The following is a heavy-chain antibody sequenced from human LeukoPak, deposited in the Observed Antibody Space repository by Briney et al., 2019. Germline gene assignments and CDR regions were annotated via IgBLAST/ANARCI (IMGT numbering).Heavy chain of an antibody. J-gene: IGHJ4*02. CDR1: GFTFSSYW. CDR2: IKSKTDGGTT. CDR3: TTDYYDSSVDY. D-gene: IGHD3-22*01. V-gene: IGHV3-15*01. Sequence: GGSLRLSCAASGFTFSSYWMSWVRQAPGKGLEWVGRIKSKTDGGTTDYAAPVKGRFTISRDDSKNTLYLQMNSLKTEDTAVYYCTTDYYDSSVDYWGQGTLVTVSS.